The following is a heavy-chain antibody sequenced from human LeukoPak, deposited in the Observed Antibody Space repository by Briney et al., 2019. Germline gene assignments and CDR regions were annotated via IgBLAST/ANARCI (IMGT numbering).Heavy chain of an antibody. Sequence: GGSLRLSCAASGFTFSNYWITWVRQAPGKGLEWVANIKQGGSEKHYVDSVKGRFTISRDDAKNSLYLQMNSLRIEDTAVYYCAREGQQSYGMDVWGQGTTVTVSS. V-gene: IGHV3-7*05. CDR1: GFTFSNYW. CDR2: IKQGGSEK. CDR3: AREGQQSYGMDV. J-gene: IGHJ6*02. D-gene: IGHD6-13*01.